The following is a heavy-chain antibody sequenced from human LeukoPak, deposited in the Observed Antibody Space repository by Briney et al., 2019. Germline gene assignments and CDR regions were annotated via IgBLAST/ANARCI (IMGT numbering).Heavy chain of an antibody. D-gene: IGHD3-16*01. Sequence: ASVKVPCKASGYTFTGYYMHWVRQAPGQGLEWMGWINPNSGGTNYAQKFQGRVTMTRDTSISTAYMELSRLRSDDTAVYYCARRRGAYYYMDVWGKGTTVTVSS. CDR3: ARRRGAYYYMDV. CDR1: GYTFTGYY. CDR2: INPNSGGT. J-gene: IGHJ6*03. V-gene: IGHV1-2*02.